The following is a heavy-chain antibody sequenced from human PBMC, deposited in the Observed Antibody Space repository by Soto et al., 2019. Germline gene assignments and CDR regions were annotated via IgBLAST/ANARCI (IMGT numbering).Heavy chain of an antibody. Sequence: GGSLRLSCAASGFTFSSYWMSWVRQAPGKGLEWVANIKQDGSEKYYVDSVKGRFTISRDNAKNSLYLQMNSLRAEDTAVYYCARVGSSQRTPSPNYYYYYYMDVWGKGTTVTVSS. D-gene: IGHD3-10*01. CDR3: ARVGSSQRTPSPNYYYYYYMDV. CDR1: GFTFSSYW. J-gene: IGHJ6*03. CDR2: IKQDGSEK. V-gene: IGHV3-7*01.